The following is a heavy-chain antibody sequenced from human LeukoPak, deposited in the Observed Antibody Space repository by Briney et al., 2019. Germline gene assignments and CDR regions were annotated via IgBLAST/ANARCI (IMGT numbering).Heavy chain of an antibody. D-gene: IGHD2-15*01. J-gene: IGHJ6*03. CDR3: ARGRVSSSTWCSTYYYYFYMDV. Sequence: PGGSLRLSCAASGFTFSDYYMSWIRQAPGKGLEWVSYISSSGSTIYYADSVKGRFTISRDNAKNSLYLQMNSLRAEDTAVYFCARGRVSSSTWCSTYYYYFYMDVWGKGTTVTVSS. CDR1: GFTFSDYY. CDR2: ISSSGSTI. V-gene: IGHV3-11*01.